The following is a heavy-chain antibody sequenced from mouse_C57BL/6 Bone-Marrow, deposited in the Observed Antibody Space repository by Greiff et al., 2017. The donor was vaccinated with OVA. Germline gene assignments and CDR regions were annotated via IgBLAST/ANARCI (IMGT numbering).Heavy chain of an antibody. Sequence: QVQLQQSDAELVKPGASVKISCKVSGYTFTDHTIHWLKQRPEQGLEWIGYIYPRDGSTKYNEKFKGKATLTADNSSSTAYMQLNRLTSEDSAVYFCARSRDDAPGYFDVWGTGTTVTVSS. CDR3: ARSRDDAPGYFDV. V-gene: IGHV1-78*01. CDR2: IYPRDGST. J-gene: IGHJ1*03. D-gene: IGHD2-14*01. CDR1: GYTFTDHT.